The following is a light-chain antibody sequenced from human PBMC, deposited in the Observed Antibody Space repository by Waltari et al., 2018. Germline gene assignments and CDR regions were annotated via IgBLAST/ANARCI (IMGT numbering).Light chain of an antibody. CDR1: RSVLYSSNNKNY. CDR2: WAS. Sequence: DIVMTQSPDSLTVSLGERATINCKSSRSVLYSSNNKNYLAWYQQKPGQPPKLLIFWASTRESGVPDRFSGSGSGTDFTLTISSLQAEDVAVYYCQQYYSIPQTVGQGTKLEIK. J-gene: IGKJ2*01. CDR3: QQYYSIPQT. V-gene: IGKV4-1*01.